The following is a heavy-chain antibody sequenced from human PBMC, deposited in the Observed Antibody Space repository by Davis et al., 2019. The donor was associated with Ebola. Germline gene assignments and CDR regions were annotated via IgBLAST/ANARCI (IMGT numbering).Heavy chain of an antibody. J-gene: IGHJ4*02. CDR2: IKQDGSEK. CDR3: ARDGGDYGAAKADY. Sequence: GESLKISCAASGFTFSSYWMSWVRQAPGKGLEWVANIKQDGSEKYYVDSVKGRFTISRDNAKNSLYLQMNRLRDEDTAVYYCARDGGDYGAAKADYWGQGTLVTVSS. V-gene: IGHV3-7*01. CDR1: GFTFSSYW. D-gene: IGHD4-17*01.